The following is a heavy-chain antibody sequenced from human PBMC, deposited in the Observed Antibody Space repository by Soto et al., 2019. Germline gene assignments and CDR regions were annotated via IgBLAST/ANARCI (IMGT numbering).Heavy chain of an antibody. CDR3: GRDHSSRCRFDY. V-gene: IGHV1-8*01. J-gene: IGHJ4*02. D-gene: IGHD6-13*01. CDR2: MNPNSGNT. CDR1: GYTFTIYD. Sequence: APVKGSCKASGYTFTIYDINWVRQATGQGLEWMGWMNPNSGNTGYAQKFQGRVTMTRNTSISTAYMELSSLRSEDTAVYYCGRDHSSRCRFDYCGQGTLVSVSS.